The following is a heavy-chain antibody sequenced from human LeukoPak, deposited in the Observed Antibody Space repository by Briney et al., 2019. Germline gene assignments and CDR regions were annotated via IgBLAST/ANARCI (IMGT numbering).Heavy chain of an antibody. CDR2: ISSSGSTI. CDR1: GFTFSDYY. CDR3: VRWNDAIDTFDI. D-gene: IGHD1-1*01. V-gene: IGHV3-11*01. J-gene: IGHJ3*02. Sequence: GGSLRLSCAASGFTFSDYYMSWIRQAPGKGLEWVSHISSSGSTIYYADSVKGRFTISRDNAKNSLYLQMNSLRAEDTAVYYCVRWNDAIDTFDIWGQGTMVTVSS.